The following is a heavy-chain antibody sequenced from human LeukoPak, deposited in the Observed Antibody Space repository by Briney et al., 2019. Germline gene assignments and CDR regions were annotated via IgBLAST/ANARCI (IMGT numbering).Heavy chain of an antibody. Sequence: GRSLRLSCAASGFTFSSYAMHWVRQAPGKGLEWVAVISYDGSNKYYADSVKGRFTISRDNSKNTLYLQMNSLRAEDTAVYYCAKDENSDPGAFDIWGQGTLVTVSS. V-gene: IGHV3-30*04. D-gene: IGHD1-26*01. J-gene: IGHJ3*02. CDR3: AKDENSDPGAFDI. CDR1: GFTFSSYA. CDR2: ISYDGSNK.